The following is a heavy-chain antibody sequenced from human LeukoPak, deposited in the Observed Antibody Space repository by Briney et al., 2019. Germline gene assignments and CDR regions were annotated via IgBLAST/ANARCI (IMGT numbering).Heavy chain of an antibody. Sequence: SETLSLTCAVYGGSFSGYYWSWIRQPPGKGLEWIGEINHSGSTNYNPSLKSRVTISVDTSKNQFSPKLSSVTAADTAVYYCARRGYYYDSSGYYPGYYYYYMDVWGKGTTVTVSS. J-gene: IGHJ6*03. CDR1: GGSFSGYY. CDR2: INHSGST. CDR3: ARRGYYYDSSGYYPGYYYYYMDV. D-gene: IGHD3-22*01. V-gene: IGHV4-34*01.